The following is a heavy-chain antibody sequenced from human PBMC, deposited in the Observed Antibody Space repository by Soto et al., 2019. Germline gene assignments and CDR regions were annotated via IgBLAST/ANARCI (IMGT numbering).Heavy chain of an antibody. D-gene: IGHD1-1*01. CDR3: AKRQLSGGPFHT. J-gene: IGHJ3*02. V-gene: IGHV3-23*01. CDR2: ITGSGDDT. CDR1: GFTFPSYV. Sequence: EVQLLVSGGGLVQPGGSLRLTCAASGFTFPSYVMSWARQAPGKGLVWVSTITGSGDDTYYADSVRGRFTISRDNSKSTLYMDMNSLRAEDTAVYYCAKRQLSGGPFHTWGQGTMVTVSS.